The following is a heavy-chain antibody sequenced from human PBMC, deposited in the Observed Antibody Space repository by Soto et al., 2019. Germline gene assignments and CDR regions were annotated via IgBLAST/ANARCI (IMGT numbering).Heavy chain of an antibody. V-gene: IGHV3-23*01. CDR2: ISGSGGST. D-gene: IGHD1-7*01. J-gene: IGHJ6*02. Sequence: PGGSLRLSCAASGFTFSSYAMSWVRQAPGKGLEWVSAISGSGGSTYYADSVKGRFTISRDNSKNTLYLQMNSLRAEDTAVYYCAKVITGTTSLYYYGMDVWGQGTTVTVSS. CDR1: GFTFSSYA. CDR3: AKVITGTTSLYYYGMDV.